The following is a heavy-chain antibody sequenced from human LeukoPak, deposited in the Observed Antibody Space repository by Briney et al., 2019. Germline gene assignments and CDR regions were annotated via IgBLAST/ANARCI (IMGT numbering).Heavy chain of an antibody. Sequence: PSETLSLTCAVYGGSFSGYYWSWIRQPPGKGLEWIGEINHSGSTNYNPSLKSRVTISVDTSKNQFSLKLSSVTAADTAEYYCARGRLGYCSGGSCSTYFDYWGQGTLVTVSS. D-gene: IGHD2-15*01. CDR2: INHSGST. V-gene: IGHV4-34*01. CDR1: GGSFSGYY. CDR3: ARGRLGYCSGGSCSTYFDY. J-gene: IGHJ4*02.